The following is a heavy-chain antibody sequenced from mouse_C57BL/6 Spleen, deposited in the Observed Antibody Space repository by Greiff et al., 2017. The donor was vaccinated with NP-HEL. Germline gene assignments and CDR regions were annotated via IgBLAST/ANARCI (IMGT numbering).Heavy chain of an antibody. Sequence: VQLQQSGAELMKPGASVKLSCKATGYTFTGYWIAWVKQRPGHGLEWIGEILPGSGSTNYKEKFKGKATFPADTSTNTAYMQLSSLTTEDAAIYDCARRENYYGMANYWGQGTTLTVSS. CDR3: ARRENYYGMANY. CDR1: GYTFTGYW. J-gene: IGHJ2*01. D-gene: IGHD1-1*01. CDR2: ILPGSGST. V-gene: IGHV1-9*01.